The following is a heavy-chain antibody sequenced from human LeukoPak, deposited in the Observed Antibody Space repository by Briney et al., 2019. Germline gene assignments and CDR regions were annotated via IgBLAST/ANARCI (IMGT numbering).Heavy chain of an antibody. CDR2: VSGSGAYT. CDR3: ARGSGDY. J-gene: IGHJ4*02. V-gene: IGHV3-23*01. CDR1: GFTFSNYA. Sequence: PGGSLRLSCAATGFTFSNYAMNWVRQAPGKGLEWVSAVSGSGAYTYYVDSVRGRFTISRDNSKNTLYLQLNSLTAEDTAVYYCARGSGDYSGQGTLVTVSS.